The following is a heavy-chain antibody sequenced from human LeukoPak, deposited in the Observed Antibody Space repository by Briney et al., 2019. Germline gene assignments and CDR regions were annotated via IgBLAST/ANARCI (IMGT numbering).Heavy chain of an antibody. J-gene: IGHJ3*02. Sequence: GGSLRLSCAASGFTFSDHYMDWVRQAPGKGLEWVGRTRNKANSYTTEYAAPVKGRFTISRDDPKNALYLQMNSLKTEDTAVYYCAILTYYYDSSGYLHDAFDIWGQGTMVTVSS. V-gene: IGHV3-72*01. D-gene: IGHD3-22*01. CDR2: TRNKANSYTT. CDR1: GFTFSDHY. CDR3: AILTYYYDSSGYLHDAFDI.